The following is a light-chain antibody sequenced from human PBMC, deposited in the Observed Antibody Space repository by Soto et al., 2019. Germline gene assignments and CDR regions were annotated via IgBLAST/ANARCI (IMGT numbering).Light chain of an antibody. CDR3: QQYGSSPYT. CDR2: GAS. J-gene: IGKJ2*01. Sequence: EIVLTQSPGTLSLSPGERATLSCRASQSVSSSYLAWYQQKPGQAPRLLIYGASSRATGIPDRFSGSGSGTDFTLTISRLEPEDFAVYYCQQYGSSPYTFGPGTKQEIK. V-gene: IGKV3-20*01. CDR1: QSVSSSY.